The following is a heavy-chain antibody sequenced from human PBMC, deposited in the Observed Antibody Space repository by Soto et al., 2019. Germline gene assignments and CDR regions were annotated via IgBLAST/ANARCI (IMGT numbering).Heavy chain of an antibody. Sequence: SETLSLTCTVSGGSISNFYWSWIRQPPGKGLEWIGYISYSGNTNYNPSLKSRISISVDTSRNQLSLNLTSVTAADTAVYYCARAPMVLSRSYFDSWGQGTPVTVSS. CDR3: ARAPMVLSRSYFDS. V-gene: IGHV4-59*01. CDR2: ISYSGNT. J-gene: IGHJ4*02. D-gene: IGHD2-8*01. CDR1: GGSISNFY.